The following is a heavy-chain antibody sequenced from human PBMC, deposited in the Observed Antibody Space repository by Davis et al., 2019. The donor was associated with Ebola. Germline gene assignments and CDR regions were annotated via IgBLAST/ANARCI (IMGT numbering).Heavy chain of an antibody. CDR1: GGSFSGYY. V-gene: IGHV4-34*01. CDR3: ARGGAYTIFGVVTPTYNWFDP. J-gene: IGHJ5*02. D-gene: IGHD3-3*01. CDR2: INHSGST. Sequence: MPSETLSLTCAVYGGSFSGYYWSWIRQPPGKGLEWIGEINHSGSTNYNPSLKSRVTISVDTSKNQFSLKLSSVTAADTAVYYRARGGAYTIFGVVTPTYNWFDPWGQGTLVTVSS.